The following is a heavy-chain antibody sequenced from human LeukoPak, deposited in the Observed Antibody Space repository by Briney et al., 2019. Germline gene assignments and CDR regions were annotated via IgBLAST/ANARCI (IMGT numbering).Heavy chain of an antibody. J-gene: IGHJ6*03. Sequence: ASVKVSCKASGYTFTSYAMNWVRQAPGQGLEWMGWINPNSGGTNYAQKFQGRVTMTRDTSISTAYMELSRLRSDDTAVYYCARDCYYGSGSHYYYYYMDVWGKGTTVTISS. CDR3: ARDCYYGSGSHYYYYYMDV. CDR1: GYTFTSYA. V-gene: IGHV1-2*02. D-gene: IGHD3-10*01. CDR2: INPNSGGT.